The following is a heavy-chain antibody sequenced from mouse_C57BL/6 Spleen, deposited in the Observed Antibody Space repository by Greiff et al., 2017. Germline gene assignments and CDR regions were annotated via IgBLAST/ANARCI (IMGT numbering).Heavy chain of an antibody. V-gene: IGHV1-53*01. CDR3: AREGLGYDYEFAY. CDR2: INPSNGGT. D-gene: IGHD2-4*01. J-gene: IGHJ3*01. Sequence: VQLQQPGTELVKPGASVKLSCKASGYTFTSYWMHWVKQRPGQGLEWIGNINPSNGGTNYNEKFKSKATLTVDKSSSTAYMQLSSLTSEDSAVYYCAREGLGYDYEFAYWGQGTLVTVSA. CDR1: GYTFTSYW.